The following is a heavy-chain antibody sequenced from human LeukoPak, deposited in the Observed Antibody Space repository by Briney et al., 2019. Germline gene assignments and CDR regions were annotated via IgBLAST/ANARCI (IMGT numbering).Heavy chain of an antibody. CDR1: GGSFSGYY. Sequence: SETLSLTCAVYGGSFSGYYWSWIRQPPGKGLEWIGEINHSGSTNYNPSLKSRVTISVDTSKNQFTLKLSSVTAADTAVYYCARELAPFDYWGQGTLVTVSS. J-gene: IGHJ4*02. CDR3: ARELAPFDY. V-gene: IGHV4-34*01. CDR2: INHSGST.